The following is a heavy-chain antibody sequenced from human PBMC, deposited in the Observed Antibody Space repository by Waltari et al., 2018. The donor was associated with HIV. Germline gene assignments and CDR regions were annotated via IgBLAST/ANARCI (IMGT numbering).Heavy chain of an antibody. D-gene: IGHD7-27*01. CDR2: ISRSSSSI. V-gene: IGHV3-48*01. CDR1: GFTFSNYT. CDR3: ARDINGGWGY. Sequence: EVQLVESGGGVVQPGGSLRLSCAASGFTFSNYTMNWVRQVPGKGLEWVSYISRSSSSIFYADSVKGRFTISRDNAKNSLYLQMNSLRVEDTAVYYCARDINGGWGYWGHGTLVTVAS. J-gene: IGHJ4*01.